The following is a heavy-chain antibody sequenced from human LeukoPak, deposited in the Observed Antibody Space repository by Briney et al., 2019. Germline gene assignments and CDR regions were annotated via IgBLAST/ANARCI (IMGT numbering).Heavy chain of an antibody. J-gene: IGHJ4*02. V-gene: IGHV3-30*18. CDR2: ISYDGSNK. CDR3: AKVADYGGTGPYFDY. D-gene: IGHD4-23*01. Sequence: PGGSLRLSCAASGFTFSSYGMHWVRQAPGKGLEWVAVISYDGSNKYYADSVKGRFTISRDNSKNTLYLQMNSLRAEDTAVYYCAKVADYGGTGPYFDYWSQGTLVTVSS. CDR1: GFTFSSYG.